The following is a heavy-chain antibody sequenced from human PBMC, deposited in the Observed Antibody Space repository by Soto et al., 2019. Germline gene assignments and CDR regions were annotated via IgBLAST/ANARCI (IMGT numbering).Heavy chain of an antibody. V-gene: IGHV5-51*01. J-gene: IGHJ6*03. Sequence: GESLKISCKGSGYSFTSYWIGWVRQMPGKGLEWMGIIYPGDSDTRYSPSFQGQVTISADKSISTAYLQWSSLKASDTAMYYCAGSVTMVRGVTAPYYYYYMDVWGKGTTVTVSS. CDR2: IYPGDSDT. D-gene: IGHD3-10*01. CDR1: GYSFTSYW. CDR3: AGSVTMVRGVTAPYYYYYMDV.